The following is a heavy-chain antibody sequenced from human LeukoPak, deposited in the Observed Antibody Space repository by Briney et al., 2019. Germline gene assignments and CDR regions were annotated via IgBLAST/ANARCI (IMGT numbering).Heavy chain of an antibody. D-gene: IGHD3-22*01. CDR2: ISGSGGDT. Sequence: GGSLRLSCAASGFTFSSYGMSWVRQAPGKGLEWVSGISGSGGDTYYADSVKGRFTISRDNSRNTLYLQMNSLRAEDTAVYYCAKDHQVTYYYDSRAYRNWFDPWGQGTLVTVSS. V-gene: IGHV3-23*01. J-gene: IGHJ5*02. CDR1: GFTFSSYG. CDR3: AKDHQVTYYYDSRAYRNWFDP.